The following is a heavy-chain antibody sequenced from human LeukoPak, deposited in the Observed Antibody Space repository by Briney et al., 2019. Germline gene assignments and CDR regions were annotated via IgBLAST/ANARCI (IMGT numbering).Heavy chain of an antibody. CDR1: GGTFSSYT. CDR2: IIPILGIA. CDR3: ARDLGVVVPAYNWFDP. D-gene: IGHD2-15*01. Sequence: SVKVSCKASGGTFSSYTISWVRQAPGQGLEWMGRIIPILGIANYAQKFQGRVTITADKSTSTAYMELSSLRSEDTAVYYCARDLGVVVPAYNWFDPWGQGTLVTVSS. V-gene: IGHV1-69*04. J-gene: IGHJ5*02.